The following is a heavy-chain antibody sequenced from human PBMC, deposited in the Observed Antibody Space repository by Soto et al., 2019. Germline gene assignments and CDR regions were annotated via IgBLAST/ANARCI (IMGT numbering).Heavy chain of an antibody. D-gene: IGHD6-19*01. Sequence: QLQLQESGSGLVKPSQTLSLTCAVSGGSISSGGYSWSWIRQPPGTCLEWIGYIYHRGSTYYNPSLTSRVTTTVDRSKNQFSLKLSSVTAADTAVYYWAGTGGLGAVAVDYWGKGTLVTVSS. CDR1: GGSISSGGYS. J-gene: IGHJ4*02. CDR3: AGTGGLGAVAVDY. CDR2: IYHRGST. V-gene: IGHV4-30-2*01.